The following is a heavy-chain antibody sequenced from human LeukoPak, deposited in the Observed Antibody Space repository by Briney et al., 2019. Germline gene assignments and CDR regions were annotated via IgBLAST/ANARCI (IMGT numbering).Heavy chain of an antibody. CDR2: IYTSGST. Sequence: SETLSLTCTVSGGSIGSGSYYWSWIRQPAGKGLEWIGRIYTSGSTNYNPSLKSRVTISVDTSKNQFSLKLSSVTAADTAVYYCASGYSYGRLDYWGQGTLVTVSS. J-gene: IGHJ4*02. D-gene: IGHD5-18*01. V-gene: IGHV4-61*02. CDR1: GGSIGSGSYY. CDR3: ASGYSYGRLDY.